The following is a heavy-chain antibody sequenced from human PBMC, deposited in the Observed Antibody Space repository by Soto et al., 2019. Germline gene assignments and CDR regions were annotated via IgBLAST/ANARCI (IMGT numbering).Heavy chain of an antibody. V-gene: IGHV3-23*01. J-gene: IGHJ6*02. Sequence: GGSLRLSCVVSGFTFSSYAMSWVRQAPGKGLEWVSLIGESGTPTYYADSVKGRFTISRDNSGNTLFLEMYSLRAEDTAVYYCARYIPGVRYYGMDVWGQGTTVTVSS. CDR3: ARYIPGVRYYGMDV. CDR1: GFTFSSYA. D-gene: IGHD2-2*01. CDR2: IGESGTPT.